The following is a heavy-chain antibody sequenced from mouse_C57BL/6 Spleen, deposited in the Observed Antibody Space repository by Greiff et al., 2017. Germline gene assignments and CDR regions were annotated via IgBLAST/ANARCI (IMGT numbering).Heavy chain of an antibody. V-gene: IGHV1-80*01. J-gene: IGHJ1*03. CDR1: GYAFSSYW. D-gene: IGHD1-1*01. CDR3: ARGDYYGSSYRYFDV. Sequence: VKLQESGAELVKPGASVKISCKASGYAFSSYWMNWVKQRPGKGLEWIGQIYPGDGDTNYNGKFKGKATLTADKSSSTAYMQLSSLTSEDSAVYFCARGDYYGSSYRYFDVWGTGTTVTVSS. CDR2: IYPGDGDT.